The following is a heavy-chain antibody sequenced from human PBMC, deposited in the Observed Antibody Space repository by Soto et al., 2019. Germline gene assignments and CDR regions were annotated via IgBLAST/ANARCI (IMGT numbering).Heavy chain of an antibody. J-gene: IGHJ6*02. CDR3: VSHWDIFEVYGMDV. CDR1: GGSTSSRSYY. CDR2: VYYSGST. Sequence: SETRSLPCTVSGGSTSSRSYYWGWVRQSPGKGLEWIGSVYYSGSTYYNPSLKSRVSIYIDTSKNKFSLNLSSVTAADTAVYYCVSHWDIFEVYGMDVWGQGTTVTVSS. V-gene: IGHV4-39*01. D-gene: IGHD2-15*01.